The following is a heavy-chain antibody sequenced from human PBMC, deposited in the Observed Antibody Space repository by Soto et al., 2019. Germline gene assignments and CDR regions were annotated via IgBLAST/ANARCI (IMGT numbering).Heavy chain of an antibody. CDR3: ARDWGMVAAKLDYYYGMDV. Sequence: QVQLVQSGAEVKKPGSSVKVSCKASGGTFSSYAISWVRQAPGQGLEWMGGIIPIFGTANYGQKFQGRVTTTADESASTAYMELSSLRSEDTVVYYCARDWGMVAAKLDYYYGMDVWGQGTTVTVSS. CDR1: GGTFSSYA. J-gene: IGHJ6*02. V-gene: IGHV1-69*01. D-gene: IGHD2-15*01. CDR2: IIPIFGTA.